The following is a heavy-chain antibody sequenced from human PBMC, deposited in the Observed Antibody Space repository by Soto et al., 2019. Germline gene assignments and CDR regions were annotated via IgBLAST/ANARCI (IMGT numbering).Heavy chain of an antibody. CDR3: TRVAAAGGLEY. Sequence: EVQLVESGGGLVKPGRSLRLSCTASGFTFGDYAMSWFRQAPGKGLEWVGFIRSKAYGGTTEYAASVKGRFTSSRDDSKSIAYLQMNSLKTEDTAVYYCTRVAAAGGLEYWGQGTLVTVSS. V-gene: IGHV3-49*05. D-gene: IGHD6-13*01. J-gene: IGHJ4*02. CDR2: IRSKAYGGTT. CDR1: GFTFGDYA.